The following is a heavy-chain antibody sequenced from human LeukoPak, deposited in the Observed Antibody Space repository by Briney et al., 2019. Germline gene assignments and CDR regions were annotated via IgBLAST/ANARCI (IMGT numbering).Heavy chain of an antibody. D-gene: IGHD5-18*01. CDR1: GGSISSGGYS. Sequence: SETLSLTCAVSGGSISSGGYSWSWIRQPPGKGLEWIGYIYHSGSTYYNPSLKSRVTISVDRSKNQFSLKLSSVTAADTAVYYCARRGYKGLDYWGQGTLVTVSS. J-gene: IGHJ4*02. V-gene: IGHV4-30-2*01. CDR3: ARRGYKGLDY. CDR2: IYHSGST.